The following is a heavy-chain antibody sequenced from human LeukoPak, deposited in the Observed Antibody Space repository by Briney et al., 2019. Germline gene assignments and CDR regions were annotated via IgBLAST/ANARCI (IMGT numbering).Heavy chain of an antibody. D-gene: IGHD5-24*01. CDR2: IYPADSDI. CDR1: GYSFTSYW. Sequence: GEXXKISCKGSGYSFTSYWIAWVRQMPGKGPEWMGIIYPADSDIRYCPSFQGQVTISADKSISTAYVQWSSLKASDTAMYYCARSDGYNFQHWGQGTLVTVSS. CDR3: ARSDGYNFQH. V-gene: IGHV5-51*01. J-gene: IGHJ1*01.